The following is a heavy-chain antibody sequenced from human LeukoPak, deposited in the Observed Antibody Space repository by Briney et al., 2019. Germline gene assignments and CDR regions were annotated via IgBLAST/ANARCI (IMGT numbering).Heavy chain of an antibody. CDR2: ISGSGGST. CDR1: GFTVSNHF. J-gene: IGHJ4*02. V-gene: IGHV3-23*01. Sequence: GGSLRLSCAASGFTVSNHFMSWVRQAPGKGLEWVSAISGSGGSTYYADSVKGRFTISRDNSKNTLYLQMNSLRAEDTAVYYCAKGSLSYEVYFGYWGQGTLVTVSS. D-gene: IGHD3-10*01. CDR3: AKGSLSYEVYFGY.